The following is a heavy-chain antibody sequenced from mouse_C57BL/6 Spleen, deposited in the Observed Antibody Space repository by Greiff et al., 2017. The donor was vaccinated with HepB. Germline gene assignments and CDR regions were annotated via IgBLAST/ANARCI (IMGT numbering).Heavy chain of an antibody. CDR1: GFTFSSYT. Sequence: EVKVVESGGGLVKPGGSLKLSCAASGFTFSSYTMSWVRQTPEKRLEWVATISGGGGNTYYPDSVKGRFTISRDNAKNTLYLQMSSLRSEDTALYYCARHGSNYGFAYWGQGTLVTVSA. D-gene: IGHD2-5*01. CDR2: ISGGGGNT. V-gene: IGHV5-9*01. J-gene: IGHJ3*01. CDR3: ARHGSNYGFAY.